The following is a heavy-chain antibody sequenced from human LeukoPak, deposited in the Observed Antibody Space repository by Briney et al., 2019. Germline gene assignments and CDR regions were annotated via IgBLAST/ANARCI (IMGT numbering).Heavy chain of an antibody. J-gene: IGHJ5*02. CDR3: ARDQITMVRGVKNWFDP. CDR1: GYTFTSYG. V-gene: IGHV1-18*01. D-gene: IGHD3-10*01. CDR2: ISAYNGNT. Sequence: ASVKVSCKASGYTFTSYGISWVRQAPGQGLEWMGWISAYNGNTNYAQKLQGRVTMTTDTSTSTAYMELRSLRSDDTAVYYCARDQITMVRGVKNWFDPWGRGTLVTVSS.